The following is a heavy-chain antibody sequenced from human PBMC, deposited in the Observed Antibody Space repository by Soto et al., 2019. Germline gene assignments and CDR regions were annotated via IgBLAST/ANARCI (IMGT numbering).Heavy chain of an antibody. Sequence: PGGSLRLSCAASGFTLSSYAMHWVRQAPGKGLEWVAVISYDGSNKYYADSVKGRFTISRDNSKNTLYLQMNSLRAEDTAVYYCARDPTMIVVVITLDYWGQGTLVTVSS. CDR1: GFTLSSYA. V-gene: IGHV3-30-3*01. D-gene: IGHD3-22*01. CDR3: ARDPTMIVVVITLDY. CDR2: ISYDGSNK. J-gene: IGHJ4*02.